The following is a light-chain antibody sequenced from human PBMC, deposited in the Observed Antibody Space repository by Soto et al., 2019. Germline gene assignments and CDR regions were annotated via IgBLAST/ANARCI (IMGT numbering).Light chain of an antibody. CDR3: QQYNNWPWT. CDR1: QSVTSN. J-gene: IGKJ1*01. Sequence: EIVMTQSPATLSVSPGERATLSCRASQSVTSNLAWYQHSPGQAPRLLIYDASTRATDIPDRFSGSGSGTEFTLTISSLQSEDFALYYCQQYNNWPWTFGQGTKVEIK. V-gene: IGKV3-15*01. CDR2: DAS.